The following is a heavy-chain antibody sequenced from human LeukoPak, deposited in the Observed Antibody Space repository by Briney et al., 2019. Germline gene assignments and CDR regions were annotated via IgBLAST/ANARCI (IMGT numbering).Heavy chain of an antibody. CDR1: GFTFSSYS. Sequence: GGSLRLSCAASGFTFSSYSMNWVRQAPGKGLEWVSSISSSSSYIYYADSVKGRFTISRDNAKNSLYLQMNSLRAEDTAVYYCARMGSYYEFWFDPWGQGTLVTVSS. J-gene: IGHJ5*02. CDR2: ISSSSSYI. V-gene: IGHV3-21*01. D-gene: IGHD1-26*01. CDR3: ARMGSYYEFWFDP.